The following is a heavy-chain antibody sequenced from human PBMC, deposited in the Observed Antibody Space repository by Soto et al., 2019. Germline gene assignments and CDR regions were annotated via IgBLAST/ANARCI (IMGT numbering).Heavy chain of an antibody. J-gene: IGHJ1*01. D-gene: IGHD6-13*01. V-gene: IGHV3-48*01. Sequence: GGSLRLSCAASGFAFSSYSMNWVRQAPGKGLEWVSDISSSGSTIYYADSVKGRFTISRDNAKNSLYLQMNSLRAEDTAVYYCARGPLPYSSSWHFQHWGQGTLVTVSS. CDR2: ISSSGSTI. CDR3: ARGPLPYSSSWHFQH. CDR1: GFAFSSYS.